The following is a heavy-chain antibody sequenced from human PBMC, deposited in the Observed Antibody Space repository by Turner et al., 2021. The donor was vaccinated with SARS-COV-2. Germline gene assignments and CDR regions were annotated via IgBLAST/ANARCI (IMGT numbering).Heavy chain of an antibody. CDR3: ARDRKYITGRSVLYYFDH. CDR1: GGSISSSY. V-gene: IGHV4-4*07. D-gene: IGHD6-19*01. J-gene: IGHJ4*02. Sequence: QVQLQESGPGLVKPSETLSLTCTVSGGSISSSYWSWIRQPAGKGLEWIGRIYTLDLTTYNPSLKSRVTMSVDTSKNQFSLMLTSVTAADTAVYYCARDRKYITGRSVLYYFDHWGPGTLVAVSS. CDR2: IYTLDLT.